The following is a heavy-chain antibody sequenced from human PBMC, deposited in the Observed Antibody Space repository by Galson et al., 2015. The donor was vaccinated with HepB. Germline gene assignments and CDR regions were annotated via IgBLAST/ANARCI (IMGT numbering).Heavy chain of an antibody. Sequence: SLRLSCAASGFRFNIYDMSWVRQAPGKGLEWVSGITNSGGRSYYAEPGKGRFTISRDNSKNTVFLQMSSLRAEDTAIYYCAKGAYMSSYSLYGMDAWGQGTTAIVSS. D-gene: IGHD6-6*01. CDR2: ITNSGGRS. J-gene: IGHJ6*02. CDR1: GFRFNIYD. CDR3: AKGAYMSSYSLYGMDA. V-gene: IGHV3-23*01.